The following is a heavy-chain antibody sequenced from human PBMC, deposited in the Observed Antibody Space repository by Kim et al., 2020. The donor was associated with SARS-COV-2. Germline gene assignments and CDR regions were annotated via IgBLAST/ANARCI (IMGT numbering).Heavy chain of an antibody. CDR3: ARHEEPHVYYYDSSGLGWFDP. Sequence: SETLSLTCTVSGGSISSSSYYWGWIRQPPGKGLEWIGSIYYSGSTYYNPSLKSRVTISVDTSKNQFSLKLSSATAADTAVYYCARHEEPHVYYYDSSGLGWFDPWGQGTLVTVSS. CDR2: IYYSGST. D-gene: IGHD3-22*01. V-gene: IGHV4-39*01. CDR1: GGSISSSSYY. J-gene: IGHJ5*02.